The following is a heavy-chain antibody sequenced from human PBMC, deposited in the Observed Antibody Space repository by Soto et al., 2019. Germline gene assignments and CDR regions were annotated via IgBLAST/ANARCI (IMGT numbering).Heavy chain of an antibody. D-gene: IGHD3-22*01. Sequence: GGSLRLSCAASGFSFTSHPLSRVRQAPGKGLEWVAVISYDGSNKYYADSVKGRFTISRDNSKNTLYLQMNSLRAEDTAVYYCARAGGAYYYDSSGYLGYWGQGTLVTVSS. CDR3: ARAGGAYYYDSSGYLGY. V-gene: IGHV3-30-3*01. J-gene: IGHJ4*02. CDR1: GFSFTSHP. CDR2: ISYDGSNK.